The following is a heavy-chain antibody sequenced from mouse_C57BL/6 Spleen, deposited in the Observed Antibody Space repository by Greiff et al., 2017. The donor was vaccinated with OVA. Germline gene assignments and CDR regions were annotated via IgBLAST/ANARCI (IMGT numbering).Heavy chain of an antibody. CDR1: GFTFSSYA. J-gene: IGHJ4*01. V-gene: IGHV5-4*01. CDR3: ARHYYSNYGNYAMDY. Sequence: EVQLVESGGGLVKPGGSLKLSCAASGFTFSSYAMSWVRQTPEKRLEWVATISDGGSYTYYPDNVKGRFTISRDNAKNNLYLQMSHLKSEDTAMYYCARHYYSNYGNYAMDYWGQGTSVTVSS. D-gene: IGHD2-5*01. CDR2: ISDGGSYT.